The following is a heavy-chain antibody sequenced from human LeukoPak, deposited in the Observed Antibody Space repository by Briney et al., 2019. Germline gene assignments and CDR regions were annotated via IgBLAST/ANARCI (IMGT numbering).Heavy chain of an antibody. D-gene: IGHD6-13*01. J-gene: IGHJ4*02. CDR2: ISAYNGNT. CDR3: ARDIEAAGILPADY. Sequence: GASVKVSCKASGYTFTSYGISWVRQAPGQGLEWMGWISAYNGNTNYAQKLQGRVTMTTDTSTSTAYMELRSLRSDDTAVYYCARDIEAAGILPADYWGQGTLVTVSS. V-gene: IGHV1-18*01. CDR1: GYTFTSYG.